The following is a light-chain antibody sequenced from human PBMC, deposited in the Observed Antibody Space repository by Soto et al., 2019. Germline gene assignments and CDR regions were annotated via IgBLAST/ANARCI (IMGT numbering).Light chain of an antibody. CDR1: SSNIGNNA. J-gene: IGLJ1*01. CDR2: YDD. V-gene: IGLV1-36*01. CDR3: AAWDDSLNAYV. Sequence: HSVLTQPPSVSEAPRQRVTISCSGSSSNIGNNAVNWYQQLPGQAPKIVIYYDDLLTSGVSDRFSGYKSGISASLAISDLQSDDEADYYCAAWDDSLNAYVFXPGTKVTVL.